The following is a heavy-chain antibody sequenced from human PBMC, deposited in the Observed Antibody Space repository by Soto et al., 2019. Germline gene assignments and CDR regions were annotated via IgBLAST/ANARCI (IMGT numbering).Heavy chain of an antibody. J-gene: IGHJ6*02. V-gene: IGHV3-21*01. CDR3: ARVMCGDCSSYYYYSMDV. CDR1: GFTFGTFT. Sequence: GGSLRLSCVASGFTFGTFTMSWVRQAPGKGLEWVSSIGTTSTYIYYADSVRGRFTISRDNAKNSLYLQMNSLRAEDTAVYFCARVMCGDCSSYYYYSMDVWGQGTTVTVSS. CDR2: IGTTSTYI. D-gene: IGHD2-21*02.